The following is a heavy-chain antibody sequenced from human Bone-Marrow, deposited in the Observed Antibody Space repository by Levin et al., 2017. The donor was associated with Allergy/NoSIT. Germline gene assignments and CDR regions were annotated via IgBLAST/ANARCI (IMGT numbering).Heavy chain of an antibody. J-gene: IGHJ4*02. CDR1: GFTFSSYW. Sequence: GESLKISCAASGFTFSSYWMHWVRQAPGKGLMWVSRINSDGSSTSYADSVKGRFTISRDNAKNTLYLQMNSLRAEDTAVYYCARDGTYSSSSFDYWGQGTLVTVSS. D-gene: IGHD6-6*01. CDR3: ARDGTYSSSSFDY. CDR2: INSDGSST. V-gene: IGHV3-74*01.